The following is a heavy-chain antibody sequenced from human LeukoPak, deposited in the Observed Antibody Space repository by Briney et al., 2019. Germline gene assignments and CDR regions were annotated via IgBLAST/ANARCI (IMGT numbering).Heavy chain of an antibody. V-gene: IGHV1-2*04. CDR3: ARGGMVRGVLGDY. CDR2: INPNSGGT. D-gene: IGHD3-10*01. J-gene: IGHJ4*02. CDR1: GYTFTGYY. Sequence: ASVKVSCKASGYTFTGYYMHWVRQAPGQGLEWMGWINPNSGGTNYAQKFQGWVTMTRDTSISTAYMELSRLRSDDTAVYHCARGGMVRGVLGDYWGQGTLVTVSS.